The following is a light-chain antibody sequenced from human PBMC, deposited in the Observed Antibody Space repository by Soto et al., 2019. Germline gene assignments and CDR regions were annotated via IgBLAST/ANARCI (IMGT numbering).Light chain of an antibody. CDR2: EVN. Sequence: QSALTQPPSASGSPGQSVTISCTGTSSDVGGYKYVSWYQQHPGKAPKLMIFEVNTRPSGVPDRFSGSKSGNTASLTVSGLQAEDEADYSCSSYAGINNLGVFGTGTKVTVL. J-gene: IGLJ1*01. V-gene: IGLV2-8*01. CDR1: SSDVGGYKY. CDR3: SSYAGINNLGV.